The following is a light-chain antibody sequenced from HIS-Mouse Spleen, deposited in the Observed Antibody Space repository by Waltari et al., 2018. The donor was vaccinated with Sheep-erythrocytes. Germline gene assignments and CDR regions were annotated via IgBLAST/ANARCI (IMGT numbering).Light chain of an antibody. CDR2: EGS. Sequence: QSALTQPASVSGSPGQSLTIPCPGTSSDVGSYTLVPWYQQHPGKAPKLLIYEGSKRPSGVSNRFSGSKSGNTASLTISGLQAEDEADYYCCSYAGSSTPWVFGGGTKLTVL. V-gene: IGLV2-23*01. CDR1: SSDVGSYTL. CDR3: CSYAGSSTPWV. J-gene: IGLJ3*02.